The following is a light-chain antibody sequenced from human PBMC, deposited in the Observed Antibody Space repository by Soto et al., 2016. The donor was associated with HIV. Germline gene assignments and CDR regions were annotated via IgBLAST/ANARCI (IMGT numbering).Light chain of an antibody. V-gene: IGKV1-27*01. CDR2: AAA. J-gene: IGKJ2*01. Sequence: DIQMTQSPSSLSASVGDRVTITCRASQGIGNYLAWYQQKPGKAPKVLIYAAATLQSGVPSRFSGSGSGTNFSLVIDSLQPEDVATYYCQRYNSVPYTFGLGTKLQIK. CDR3: QRYNSVPYT. CDR1: QGIGNY.